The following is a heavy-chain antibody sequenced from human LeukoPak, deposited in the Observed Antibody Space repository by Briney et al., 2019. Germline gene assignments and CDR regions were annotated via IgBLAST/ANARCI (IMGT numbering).Heavy chain of an antibody. Sequence: GGSLRLSCAASGFMFTTYAMSWVRQAPGKGLEWVSYISSSGSTIYYADSVKGRFTISRDNAKNSLYLQMNSLRAEDTAVYYCAREAVAGTGFDYWGQGTLVTVSS. CDR1: GFMFTTYA. CDR2: ISSSGSTI. V-gene: IGHV3-48*03. CDR3: AREAVAGTGFDY. D-gene: IGHD6-19*01. J-gene: IGHJ4*02.